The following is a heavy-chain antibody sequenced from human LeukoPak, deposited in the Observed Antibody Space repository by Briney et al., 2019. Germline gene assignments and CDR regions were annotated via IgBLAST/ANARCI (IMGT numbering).Heavy chain of an antibody. CDR1: VGSIRGYY. J-gene: IGHJ4*02. V-gene: IGHV4-59*01. D-gene: IGHD3-10*01. CDR2: IYSSGST. Sequence: PSETLSLTCAVSVGSIRGYYWSWIRQSPEKGLEWIGYIYSSGSTNYNPSLKSRVTMSVDTSKNQFSLKLSSVTAADTAIYYCARAFWEGFLDYWGQGTLVTVSS. CDR3: ARAFWEGFLDY.